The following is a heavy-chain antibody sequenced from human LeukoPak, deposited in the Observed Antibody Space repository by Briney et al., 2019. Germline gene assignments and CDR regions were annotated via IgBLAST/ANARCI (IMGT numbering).Heavy chain of an antibody. V-gene: IGHV4-38-2*01. D-gene: IGHD6-13*01. CDR2: IYHSGST. J-gene: IGHJ3*02. CDR1: GYSISSGYY. CDR3: ARASIAAAVPFDAFDI. Sequence: PSETLSLTCAVSGYSISSGYYWGWIRQPPGKGLEWIESIYHSGSTYYNPSLKSRVTISVDTSKNQFSLKLSSVTAADPAVYYCARASIAAAVPFDAFDIWGQGTMVTVSS.